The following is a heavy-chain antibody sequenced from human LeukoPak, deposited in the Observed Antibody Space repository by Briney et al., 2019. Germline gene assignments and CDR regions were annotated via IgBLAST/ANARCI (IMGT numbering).Heavy chain of an antibody. Sequence: GGSLRLSCAASGFTFSSYSMNWVRQAPGKGLEWVSSISSSSSYIYYADSVKGRFTISRDNAKNSLYLQMNSLRAEDTAVYYCARAGRLRWPSYGDYWGQGTLVTVSS. CDR3: ARAGRLRWPSYGDY. CDR1: GFTFSSYS. CDR2: ISSSSSYI. V-gene: IGHV3-21*01. D-gene: IGHD4-23*01. J-gene: IGHJ4*02.